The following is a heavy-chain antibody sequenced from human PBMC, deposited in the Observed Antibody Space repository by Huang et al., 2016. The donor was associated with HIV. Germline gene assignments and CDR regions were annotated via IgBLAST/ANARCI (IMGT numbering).Heavy chain of an antibody. J-gene: IGHJ3*02. V-gene: IGHV5-51*03. D-gene: IGHD2-15*01. CDR2: IYFDDSDA. Sequence: EVQLVQSGAEVKRPGESLKISCKGSRYNFAGYWRGWVRQMPGKGLEWMGSIYFDDSDARYSPSLQGKVTISADTSLYSSYLQWTSLRASDTAIFYCARRRRGGFDIWGQGTLVTVSS. CDR1: RYNFAGYW. CDR3: ARRRRGGFDI.